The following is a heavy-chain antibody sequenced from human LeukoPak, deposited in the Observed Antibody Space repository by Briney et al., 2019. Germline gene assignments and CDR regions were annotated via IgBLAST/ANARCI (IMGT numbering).Heavy chain of an antibody. CDR3: ARLIVGCTDGVCYKGHLY. V-gene: IGHV4-39*07. Sequence: PSETLSLTCSVSRDYIRHIDYYWVWIRQRPGRGLEWIGNVYKTGTTSYNPSLSSRVAMSIDTSKSQFSLRVNSVTAADTAVYYCARLIVGCTDGVCYKGHLYWGQGTLVTVSS. CDR2: VYKTGTT. CDR1: RDYIRHIDYY. J-gene: IGHJ4*02. D-gene: IGHD2-8*01.